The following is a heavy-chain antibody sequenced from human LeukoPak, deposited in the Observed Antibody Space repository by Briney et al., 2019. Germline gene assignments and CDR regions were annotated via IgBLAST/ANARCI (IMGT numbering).Heavy chain of an antibody. CDR3: ARRGSSGCFDF. D-gene: IGHD6-19*01. V-gene: IGHV3-30-3*01. CDR1: GFTFSRYA. J-gene: IGHJ4*02. CDR2: MSHDGSNE. Sequence: PGGSLRLSCAASGFTFSRYAMHWVRQAPGKGLEWVAVMSHDGSNEYYGDSGKGRFTISRDNSKNTLFLQMHSLRVEDTATYYCARRGSSGCFDFWGQGTLVTVSS.